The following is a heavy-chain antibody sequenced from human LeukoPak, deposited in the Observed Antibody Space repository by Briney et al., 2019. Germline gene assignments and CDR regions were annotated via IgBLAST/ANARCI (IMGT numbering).Heavy chain of an antibody. D-gene: IGHD4-23*01. CDR3: ARGGLTVAYAFDI. CDR2: IYYSGST. V-gene: IGHV4-59*01. Sequence: PSETLSLTCTVSGGSISTYYGNWIRQAPGKGLEWIGYIYYSGSTNYNPSLKSRVAMSVDTSRNQFSLKLSSVTAADTAVYYCARGGLTVAYAFDIWGQGTMVTVSS. J-gene: IGHJ3*02. CDR1: GGSISTYY.